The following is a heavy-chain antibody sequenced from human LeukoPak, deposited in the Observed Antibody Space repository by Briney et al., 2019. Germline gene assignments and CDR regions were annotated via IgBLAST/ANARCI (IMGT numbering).Heavy chain of an antibody. J-gene: IGHJ4*02. CDR2: ISYDGSNK. CDR1: GFTFSSYG. Sequence: GGSLRLSCAASGFTFSSYGMHWVRQAPGKGLEWVAVISYDGSNKYYADSVKGRFTISRDNSKNTLYLQMNSLRAEDTAVYYCAKDVASRWELLREDYWGQGTLVTVSS. CDR3: AKDVASRWELLREDY. V-gene: IGHV3-30*18. D-gene: IGHD1-26*01.